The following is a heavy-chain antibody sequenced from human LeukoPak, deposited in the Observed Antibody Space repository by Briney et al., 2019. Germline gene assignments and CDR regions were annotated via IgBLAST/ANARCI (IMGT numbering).Heavy chain of an antibody. CDR2: MNPNSGNT. J-gene: IGHJ3*02. D-gene: IGHD5-12*01. Sequence: SSVKVSCKASGYTFTSYDINWARQATGQGLEWMGWMNPNSGNTGYAQKFQGRVTMTRNTSISTAYMELSSLRSEDTAVYYCASTNANIVDTMRYAFDIWGQGTMVTVSS. CDR3: ASTNANIVDTMRYAFDI. V-gene: IGHV1-8*01. CDR1: GYTFTSYD.